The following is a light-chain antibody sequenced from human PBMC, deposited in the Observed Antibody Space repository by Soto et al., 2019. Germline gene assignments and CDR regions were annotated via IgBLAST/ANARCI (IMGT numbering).Light chain of an antibody. CDR2: SAS. V-gene: IGKV3-20*01. CDR3: QQFRSSRPIT. CDR1: QSVSSIH. J-gene: IGKJ5*01. Sequence: EIVLTQSPGTLSLSPGARATLSCRASQSVSSIHLAWYQQKPGQAPRLLMYSASSSATGIPDRFSGSGSGTDFHLTSSRLDAEDFAVYYCQQFRSSRPITFGQGTRLEIK.